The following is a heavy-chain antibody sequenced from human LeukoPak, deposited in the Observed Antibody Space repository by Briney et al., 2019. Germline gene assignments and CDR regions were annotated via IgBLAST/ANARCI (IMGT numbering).Heavy chain of an antibody. J-gene: IGHJ4*02. V-gene: IGHV1-18*01. CDR3: ARKAPTGDFDY. D-gene: IGHD1-1*01. CDR1: GGTFSSYA. CDR2: ISAYNGNT. Sequence: GASVKVSCKASGGTFSSYAISWVRQAPGQGLEWMGWISAYNGNTNYAQKLQGRVTMTTDTSTSTAYMELRSLRSDDTAVYYCARKAPTGDFDYWGQGTLVTVSS.